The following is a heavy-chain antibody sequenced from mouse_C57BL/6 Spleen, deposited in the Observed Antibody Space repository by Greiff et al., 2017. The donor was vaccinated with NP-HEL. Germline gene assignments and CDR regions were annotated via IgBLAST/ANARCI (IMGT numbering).Heavy chain of an antibody. CDR1: GFTFSNYW. V-gene: IGHV6-3*01. J-gene: IGHJ3*01. D-gene: IGHD2-3*01. CDR2: IRLKSDNYAT. Sequence: LQQSGGGLVQPGGSMKLSCVASGFTFSNYWMNWVRQSPEKGLEWVAQIRLKSDNYATHYAESVKGRFTISRDDSKSSVYLQMNNLRAEDTGIYYCTDGSWFAYWGQGTLVTVSA. CDR3: TDGSWFAY.